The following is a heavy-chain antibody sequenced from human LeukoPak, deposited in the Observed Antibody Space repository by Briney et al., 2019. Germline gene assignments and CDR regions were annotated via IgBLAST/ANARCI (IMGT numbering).Heavy chain of an antibody. J-gene: IGHJ4*02. V-gene: IGHV3-7*01. Sequence: XXSLRLSCAASGFTFNKYYMRWVRQAPGKGLEWVAKIKEDGSEKYYVDSVKGRFTISRDNAKNSLYLQMNSLRAEDTAVYYCARDVGPSDYWGQGTLVTVSS. D-gene: IGHD1-26*01. CDR3: ARDVGPSDY. CDR1: GFTFNKYY. CDR2: IKEDGSEK.